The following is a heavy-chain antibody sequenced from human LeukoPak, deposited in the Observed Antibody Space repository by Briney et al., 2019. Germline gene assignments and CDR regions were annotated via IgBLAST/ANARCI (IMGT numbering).Heavy chain of an antibody. V-gene: IGHV3-23*01. J-gene: IGHJ4*02. D-gene: IGHD3-10*01. CDR3: AKARSGSGSYGKYYFDY. CDR1: RFTFSSYG. Sequence: GGSLRLSCAASRFTFSSYGMSWVRQAPGKGLEWVSAISGSGGTTYHADSVRGRFTISRDNSKNTLYLRMYSLRAEDTAIYYCAKARSGSGSYGKYYFDYWGQGTLVTVSS. CDR2: ISGSGGTT.